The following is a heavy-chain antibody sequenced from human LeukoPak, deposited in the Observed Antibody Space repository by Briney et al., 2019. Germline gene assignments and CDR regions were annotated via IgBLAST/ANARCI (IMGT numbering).Heavy chain of an antibody. V-gene: IGHV3-23*01. CDR3: ATEVSGSYSASDY. J-gene: IGHJ4*02. CDR1: GLSFSSYA. Sequence: GWSLRLSCAASGLSFSSYAMGWVRPGPGNGLEWVSGISASGGSTYYADSVQGRFTISRDNSNNTLYLQMNSLRADDTAVYFCATEVSGSYSASDYWGQGTPVTVSA. D-gene: IGHD1-26*01. CDR2: ISASGGST.